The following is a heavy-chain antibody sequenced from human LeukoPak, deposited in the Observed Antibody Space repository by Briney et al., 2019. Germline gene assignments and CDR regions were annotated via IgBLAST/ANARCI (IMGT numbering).Heavy chain of an antibody. J-gene: IGHJ3*02. Sequence: SGGGVVQPGRSLRLSCAASGFTFSSYAMHWVRQAPGKGLEWVAVISYDGSNKYYADSVKGRFTISRDNSKNTLYLQMNSLRAEDTAVYYCARGGLSTRPDAFDIWGQGTMVTVSS. CDR2: ISYDGSNK. CDR1: GFTFSSYA. CDR3: ARGGLSTRPDAFDI. V-gene: IGHV3-30-3*01.